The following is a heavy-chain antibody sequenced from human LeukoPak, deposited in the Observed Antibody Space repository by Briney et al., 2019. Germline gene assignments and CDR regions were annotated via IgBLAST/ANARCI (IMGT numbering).Heavy chain of an antibody. J-gene: IGHJ5*02. D-gene: IGHD2-15*01. CDR2: INPNSGGT. Sequence: ASVKVSCKASGYTFTGYYMHWVRQAPGQGLEWMGRINPNSGGTNYAQQFQGRVTMTRDTSISTAYMELSRLRSDDTAVYYCARSRAAVAAYWFDPWGQGTLVTVSS. CDR3: ARSRAAVAAYWFDP. CDR1: GYTFTGYY. V-gene: IGHV1-2*06.